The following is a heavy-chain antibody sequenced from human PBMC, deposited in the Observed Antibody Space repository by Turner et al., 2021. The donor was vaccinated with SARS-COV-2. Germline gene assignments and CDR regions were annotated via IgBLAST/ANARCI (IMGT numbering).Heavy chain of an antibody. V-gene: IGHV1-2*02. CDR2: INPNSGGT. J-gene: IGHJ4*02. Sequence: QVQLVQSGAEVKKPGASVKVSCKASGYSFTGYYMHWVRQAPGQGLEWMGWINPNSGGTNYAQKFQGRVTMTRDTSISTAYMELSRLRSDDTAVYYCARVPHYYDSSGYYFNFDYWGQGTLVTVSS. CDR1: GYSFTGYY. CDR3: ARVPHYYDSSGYYFNFDY. D-gene: IGHD3-22*01.